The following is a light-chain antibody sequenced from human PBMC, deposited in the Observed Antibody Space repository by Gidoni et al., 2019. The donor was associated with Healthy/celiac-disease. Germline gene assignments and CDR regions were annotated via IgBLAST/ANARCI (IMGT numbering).Light chain of an antibody. CDR3: QQRSNWSPYT. J-gene: IGKJ2*01. V-gene: IGKV3-11*01. Sequence: DIVLTHSPATLSLSPGARATLSCRASPSVSSYLAWYQQKPGQAPRLLIYDASNRATGIPARLSGSGSGTDFSLIISSIEPEDFVVYYCQQRSNWSPYTFGQGTKLEIK. CDR1: PSVSSY. CDR2: DAS.